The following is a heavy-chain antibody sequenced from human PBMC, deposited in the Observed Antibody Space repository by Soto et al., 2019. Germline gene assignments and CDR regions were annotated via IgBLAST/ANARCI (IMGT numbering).Heavy chain of an antibody. V-gene: IGHV4-4*02. CDR3: ATLPPRIVVVVLPIPS. CDR2: VYHTGST. J-gene: IGHJ4*02. CDR1: GGSISSTNW. D-gene: IGHD2-15*01. Sequence: QVQLQQSGPRLARPSGTLSLTCVVSGGSISSTNWWTWVRQTPGKGLEWIGEVYHTGSTKYNPSLKNRVIISLDKANNHFSLNLKSVTAADTAVYYCATLPPRIVVVVLPIPSWGQGTLVTVSS.